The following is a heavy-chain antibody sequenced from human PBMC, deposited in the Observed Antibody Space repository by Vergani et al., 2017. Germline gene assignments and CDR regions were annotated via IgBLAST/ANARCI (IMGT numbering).Heavy chain of an antibody. CDR1: GYTFTSYA. Sequence: QVQLVQSGAEVKKPGPSVKVSCKASGYTFTSYAMHWVRQAPGQRLEWMGWINAGNGNTKYSQKFQGRVTITRDTSASTAYMELSSLRSEDTAVYYCASGGPTYYYDSSGYFFDYWGQGTLVTVSS. CDR3: ASGGPTYYYDSSGYFFDY. D-gene: IGHD3-22*01. V-gene: IGHV1-3*01. J-gene: IGHJ4*02. CDR2: INAGNGNT.